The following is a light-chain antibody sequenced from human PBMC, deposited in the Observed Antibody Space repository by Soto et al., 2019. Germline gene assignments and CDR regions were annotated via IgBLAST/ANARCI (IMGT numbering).Light chain of an antibody. V-gene: IGLV1-36*01. CDR1: SSNIGENY. Sequence: QSVLTQPPSVSEAPRQRVTISCSGSSSNIGENYVNWYQQVPGKAPKLVLYHDDLLPSGVSDRFSGSKSGTSASLAISGLQSEDEADYYCEAWDDTLNGHVFGGGTKLPVL. CDR3: EAWDDTLNGHV. CDR2: HDD. J-gene: IGLJ3*02.